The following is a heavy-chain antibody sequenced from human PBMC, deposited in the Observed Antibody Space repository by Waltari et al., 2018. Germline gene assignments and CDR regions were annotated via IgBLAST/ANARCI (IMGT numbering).Heavy chain of an antibody. Sequence: EVQLVESGGGLIQPGGSLRLSCAASGFTVSSNYMSWVRQPPGKGLEWVSVIYSGGITYYADSVKGRFTISRDNSKNTLYLQMNSLRAEDTAVYYCATGGPYSSGWYEGYYFDYWGQGTLVTVSS. CDR2: IYSGGIT. CDR3: ATGGPYSSGWYEGYYFDY. CDR1: GFTVSSNY. V-gene: IGHV3-53*01. D-gene: IGHD6-19*01. J-gene: IGHJ4*02.